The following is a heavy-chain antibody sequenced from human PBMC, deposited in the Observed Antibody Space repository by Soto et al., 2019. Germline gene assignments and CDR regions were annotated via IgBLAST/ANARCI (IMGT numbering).Heavy chain of an antibody. CDR1: GFTFSDYY. D-gene: IGHD6-19*01. J-gene: IGHJ4*02. CDR3: ARAPSPIAVADFYFDY. Sequence: QVQLVESGGGLVKPGGSLRLSCAASGFTFSDYYMSWIRQAPGKGLEWGSYISSSGSTIYYADSVKGRFTTSRDNAKNSLYLQMNSLRAEDTAVYYCARAPSPIAVADFYFDYWGQGPLVTVSS. V-gene: IGHV3-11*01. CDR2: ISSSGSTI.